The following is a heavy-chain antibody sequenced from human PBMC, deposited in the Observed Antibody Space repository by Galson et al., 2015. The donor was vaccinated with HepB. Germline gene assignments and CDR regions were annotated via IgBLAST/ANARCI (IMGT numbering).Heavy chain of an antibody. CDR3: ARDVYDFWSGYYHYHFDY. D-gene: IGHD3-3*01. J-gene: IGHJ4*02. Sequence: SVKVSCKASGYTFTSYAMNWVRQAPGQGLEWMGWINTNTGNPTYAQGFTGRFVFSLDTSVSTAYLQISSLKAEDTAVYYCARDVYDFWSGYYHYHFDYWGQGTLVTVSS. V-gene: IGHV7-4-1*02. CDR2: INTNTGNP. CDR1: GYTFTSYA.